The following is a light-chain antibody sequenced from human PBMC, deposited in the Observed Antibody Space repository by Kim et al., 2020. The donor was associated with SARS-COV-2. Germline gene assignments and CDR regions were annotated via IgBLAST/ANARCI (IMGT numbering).Light chain of an antibody. V-gene: IGLV2-14*04. CDR1: SSDVDGYTY. CDR3: SSYTSSRTWM. CDR2: DVS. J-gene: IGLJ3*02. Sequence: QSFTIYSTGTSSDVDGYTYVSWYQQHPAKAPNLMVYDVSPRPSGVSDRFSGSKSANSASLTISGLQAEDEADYHCSSYTSSRTWMFGGGTQLTVL.